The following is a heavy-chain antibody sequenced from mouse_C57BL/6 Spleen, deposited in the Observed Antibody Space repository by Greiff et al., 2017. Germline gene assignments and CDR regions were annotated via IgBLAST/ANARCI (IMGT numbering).Heavy chain of an antibody. D-gene: IGHD1-1*01. J-gene: IGHJ2*01. V-gene: IGHV3-6*01. Sequence: DVKLVESGPGLVKPSQSLSLTCSVTGYSITSGYYWNWIRQFPGNKLEWMGYISYDGSNNYNPSLKNRISITRDTSKNQFFLKLNSVTTEDTATYYCARVTTVVSYFDYWGQGTTLTVSS. CDR3: ARVTTVVSYFDY. CDR1: GYSITSGYY. CDR2: ISYDGSN.